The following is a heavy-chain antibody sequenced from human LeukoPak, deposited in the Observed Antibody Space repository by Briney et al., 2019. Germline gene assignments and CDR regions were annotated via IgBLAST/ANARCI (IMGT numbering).Heavy chain of an antibody. CDR3: ARNYYYDSSGYYLRFDP. CDR1: GGSISSYY. CDR2: IYYSGST. D-gene: IGHD3-22*01. V-gene: IGHV4-59*12. J-gene: IGHJ5*02. Sequence: SETLSLTCTVSGGSISSYYWSWIRQPPGKGLEWIGYIYYSGSTNYNPSLKSRVTISVDTSKNQFSLNLTSVTAADTAIYYCARNYYYDSSGYYLRFDPWGQGTLVTVSS.